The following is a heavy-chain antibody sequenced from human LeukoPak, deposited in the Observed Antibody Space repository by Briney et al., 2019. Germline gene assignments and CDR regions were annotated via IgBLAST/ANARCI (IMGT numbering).Heavy chain of an antibody. CDR2: IYYSGST. CDR1: GGSISSYY. J-gene: IGHJ3*02. CDR3: ARAVYGLELLDDAYDI. V-gene: IGHV4-59*12. D-gene: IGHD1-7*01. Sequence: PSETLSLTCTVSGGSISSYYWSWIRQPPGKGLEWIGYIYYSGSTNYNPSLKSRVTISVDTSKNQFSLQLNSVTPEDTAVYYCARAVYGLELLDDAYDIWGQGTMVTVSS.